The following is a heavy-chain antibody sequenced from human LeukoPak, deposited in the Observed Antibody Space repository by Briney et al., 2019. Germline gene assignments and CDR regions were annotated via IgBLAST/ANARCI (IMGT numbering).Heavy chain of an antibody. D-gene: IGHD3-3*01. CDR3: ARGIKTVTIFGVVIIPHSWFDP. Sequence: PSETLSLXCAVYGGSYSGYYWSWIRQPPGKGLESIGEINHSGSTNYNPSLKSRVTISVDTSKNQFSLKLSSVTAADTAVYYCARGIKTVTIFGVVIIPHSWFDPWGQGTLVTVSS. CDR1: GGSYSGYY. CDR2: INHSGST. V-gene: IGHV4-34*01. J-gene: IGHJ5*02.